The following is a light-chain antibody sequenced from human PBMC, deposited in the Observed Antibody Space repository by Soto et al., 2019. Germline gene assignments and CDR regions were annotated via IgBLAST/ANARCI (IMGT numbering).Light chain of an antibody. CDR1: QSIGNL. CDR2: GAS. J-gene: IGKJ1*01. Sequence: DIQMTQSPSSLSASVGDRVTITCRASQSIGNLLNWYQQKPGKAPNLLIYGASTLQSGVPSRFSGSASGTDFNLTISSLQPEDFATYYCPQSGPTPPWEFGQGTKVDI. V-gene: IGKV1-39*01. CDR3: PQSGPTPPWE.